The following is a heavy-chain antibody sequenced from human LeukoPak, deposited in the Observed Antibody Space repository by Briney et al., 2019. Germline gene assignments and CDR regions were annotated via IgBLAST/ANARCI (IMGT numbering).Heavy chain of an antibody. Sequence: PSETLSLTCTVSGGSISSYYWSWIRKPPGKGLEWIGYIYYSGSTNYNPSLKSRVTISVDTSKNQFSLKLSSATAADTAVYYCTRGSPQYSGSYQNAFDIWGQGTMVTVSS. D-gene: IGHD1-26*01. CDR2: IYYSGST. J-gene: IGHJ3*02. CDR3: TRGSPQYSGSYQNAFDI. V-gene: IGHV4-59*01. CDR1: GGSISSYY.